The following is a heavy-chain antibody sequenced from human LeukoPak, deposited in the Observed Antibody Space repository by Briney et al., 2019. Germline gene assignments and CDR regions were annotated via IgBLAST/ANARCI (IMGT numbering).Heavy chain of an antibody. CDR3: AREGDYDFWSGYSSYYFDY. V-gene: IGHV7-4-1*02. Sequence: ASVKVSCKASGYTFTSYAMNWVRQAPGQGLEWMGWINTNTWNPTYAQGFTGRFVFSLDTSVSTAYLQISSLKAEDTAVYYCAREGDYDFWSGYSSYYFDYWGQGTLVTASS. CDR1: GYTFTSYA. J-gene: IGHJ4*02. CDR2: INTNTWNP. D-gene: IGHD3-3*01.